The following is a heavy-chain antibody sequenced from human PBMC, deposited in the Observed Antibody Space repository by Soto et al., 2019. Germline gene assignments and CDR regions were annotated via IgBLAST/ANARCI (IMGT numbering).Heavy chain of an antibody. J-gene: IGHJ4*02. D-gene: IGHD4-4*01. CDR3: VFGRRMTTINHYDS. V-gene: IGHV4-59*12. CDR1: GGSISSYY. CDR2: IYYSGNT. Sequence: PSETLSLTCTVSGGSISSYYWSWIRQPPGKGLEWIGYIYYSGNTNYNPSLKSRVTISVDTSKNQFSLKVTSVTAADTAVYYCVFGRRMTTINHYDSWGRGSMVIVSS.